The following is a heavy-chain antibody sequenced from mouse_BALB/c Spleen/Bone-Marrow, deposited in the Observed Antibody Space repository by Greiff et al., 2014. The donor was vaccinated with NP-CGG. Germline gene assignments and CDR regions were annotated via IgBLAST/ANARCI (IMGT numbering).Heavy chain of an antibody. V-gene: IGHV1-54*01. J-gene: IGHJ4*01. Sequence: VQLQQSGAELVRPGTSVKVSCKASGHAFTNYLLEWVKQRPGQGLEWIGVINPGSGGTKYNEKFKGKATLTVDKSSNTAYMQLSSLTSDDSAVYFCARRNRDYYAMDYWGQGTSVTVSS. CDR3: ARRNRDYYAMDY. CDR1: GHAFTNYL. CDR2: INPGSGGT.